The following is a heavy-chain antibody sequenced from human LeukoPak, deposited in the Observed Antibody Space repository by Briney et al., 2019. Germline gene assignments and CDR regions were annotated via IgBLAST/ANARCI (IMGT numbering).Heavy chain of an antibody. CDR1: GYSISSGYY. D-gene: IGHD1-7*01. V-gene: IGHV4-38-2*01. Sequence: PSETLSLTCAVSGYSISSGYYWGWIRQPPGKGLEWIGSIYHSGSTYYNPSLKSRVTISVDTSKNQFSLKLGSVTAADTAVYYCASLSGTTLSDAFDIWGQGTMVTVSS. J-gene: IGHJ3*02. CDR3: ASLSGTTLSDAFDI. CDR2: IYHSGST.